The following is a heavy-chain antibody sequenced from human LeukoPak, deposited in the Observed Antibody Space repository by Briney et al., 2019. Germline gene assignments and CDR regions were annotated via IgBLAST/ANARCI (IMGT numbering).Heavy chain of an antibody. CDR2: ISYDGSNK. J-gene: IGHJ4*02. CDR3: AKGVITILL. Sequence: GGSLRLSCAASGFTFSSYAMHWVRQAPGKGLEWVAVISYDGSNKYYADSVKGRFTISRDNSKNTLYLQMNSLRAEDTAVYYCAKGVITILLWGQGTLVTVSS. V-gene: IGHV3-30*04. CDR1: GFTFSSYA. D-gene: IGHD5-24*01.